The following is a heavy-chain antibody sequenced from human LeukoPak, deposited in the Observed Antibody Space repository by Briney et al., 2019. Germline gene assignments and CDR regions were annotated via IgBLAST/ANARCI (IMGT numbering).Heavy chain of an antibody. D-gene: IGHD6-19*01. CDR3: ARVDWDSSGWYGFSACDY. CDR1: GYSISSGYY. Sequence: ETLSLTCTVSGYSISSGYYWGWIRQPPGKGLEWVSSISSSSSYIYYADSVKGRFTISRDNAKTSLYLQMNSLRAEDTAVYYCARVDWDSSGWYGFSACDYWGQGTLVTVSS. V-gene: IGHV3-21*01. CDR2: ISSSSSYI. J-gene: IGHJ4*02.